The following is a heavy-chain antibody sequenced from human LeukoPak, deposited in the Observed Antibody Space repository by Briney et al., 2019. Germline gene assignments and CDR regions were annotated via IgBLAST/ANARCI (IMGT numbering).Heavy chain of an antibody. V-gene: IGHV3-7*05. D-gene: IGHD6-6*01. J-gene: IGHJ4*02. CDR2: IKQDGSEK. Sequence: GGSLRLSCAASGFTFSSYWMSWVRQAPGKGLEWVANIKQDGSEKYYVDSVKGRVTISRDNAKNSLYLQMNSLSAEDTAVYYCARGTLTLAARSPFDYWGQGTLVTVSS. CDR3: ARGTLTLAARSPFDY. CDR1: GFTFSSYW.